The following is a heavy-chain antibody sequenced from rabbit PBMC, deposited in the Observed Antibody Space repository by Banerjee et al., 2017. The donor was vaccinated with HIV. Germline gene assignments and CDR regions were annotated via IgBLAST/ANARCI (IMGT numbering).Heavy chain of an antibody. CDR3: ARDYSDGTAGYVYAL. V-gene: IGHV1S45*01. Sequence: QEQLEESGGDLVQPEGSLTLTCTASGFTISGSYYMCWVRQAPGKGPEWIACIYDGDGSTYYANWAKGRFTISKTSSTTVTLQMTSLTAADTATYFCARDYSDGTAGYVYALWGQGTLVT. D-gene: IGHD6-1*01. J-gene: IGHJ4*01. CDR2: IYDGDGST. CDR1: GFTISGSYY.